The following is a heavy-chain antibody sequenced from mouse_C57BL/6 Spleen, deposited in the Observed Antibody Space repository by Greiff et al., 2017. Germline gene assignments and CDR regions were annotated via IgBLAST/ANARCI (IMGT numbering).Heavy chain of an antibody. CDR1: GYTFTDYN. CDR3: ARSLYGSSPFDY. J-gene: IGHJ2*01. V-gene: IGHV1-18*01. Sequence: EVQLQQSGPELVKPGASVKIPCKASGYTFTDYNMDWVKQSHGKSLEWIGDINPNNGGTIYNQKFKGKATLTVDKSSSTAYMELRSLTSEDTAVYYCARSLYGSSPFDYWGQGTTLTVSS. CDR2: INPNNGGT. D-gene: IGHD1-1*01.